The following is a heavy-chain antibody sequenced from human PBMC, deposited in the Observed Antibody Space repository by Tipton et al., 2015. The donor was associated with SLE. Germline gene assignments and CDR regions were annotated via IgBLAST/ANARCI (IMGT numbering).Heavy chain of an antibody. J-gene: IGHJ4*02. D-gene: IGHD6-13*01. V-gene: IGHV4-61*02. CDR3: ARRAAAAPGY. CDR2: IYYSGST. Sequence: TLSLTCTVSGGSISSGSYYWSWIRQPAGKGLEWIGSIYYSGSTYYNPSLKSRVTISVDTSKNQFSLKLSSVTAADTAVYYCARRAAAAPGYWGQGTLVTVSS. CDR1: GGSISSGSYY.